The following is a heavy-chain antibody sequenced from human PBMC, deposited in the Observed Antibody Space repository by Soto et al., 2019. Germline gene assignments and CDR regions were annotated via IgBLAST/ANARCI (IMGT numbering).Heavy chain of an antibody. CDR1: GGSISESSYY. J-gene: IGHJ3*02. D-gene: IGHD3-10*01. V-gene: IGHV4-39*01. CDR3: ARRYGSAFDI. Sequence: SETLSLTCTVSGGSISESSYYWGWIRQPPGKGLEWIGSMDYSGSTYYNPSLKSRVTISVDTSKNQFSLKLNSLTAADTAVYYCARRYGSAFDIWGQGTMVTVSS. CDR2: MDYSGST.